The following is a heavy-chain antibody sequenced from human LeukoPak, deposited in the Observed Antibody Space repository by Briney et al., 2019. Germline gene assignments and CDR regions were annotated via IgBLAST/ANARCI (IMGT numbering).Heavy chain of an antibody. CDR3: ARTTARPYYDFWSGYLYYFDY. J-gene: IGHJ4*02. CDR1: GGSISSSSYY. Sequence: SETLSLTCTVSGGSISSSSYYWGWLRQPPGTGREWIGSIYYSGSTYDNPSLKSRVTISVDTSKNQFSLKLSSVTAADTAVYYCARTTARPYYDFWSGYLYYFDYWGQGTLVTVSS. V-gene: IGHV4-39*07. CDR2: IYYSGST. D-gene: IGHD3-3*01.